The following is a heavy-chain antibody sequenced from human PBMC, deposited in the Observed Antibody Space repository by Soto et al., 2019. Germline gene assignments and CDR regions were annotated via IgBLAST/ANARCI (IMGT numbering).Heavy chain of an antibody. CDR3: ARVRYYYDSSDIN. D-gene: IGHD3-22*01. J-gene: IGHJ4*02. CDR1: GGSISSSNW. CDR2: IYHSGST. V-gene: IGHV4-4*02. Sequence: PSETLSLTCAVSGGSISSSNWWSWVRQPPGKGLEWIGEIYHSGSTNYNPSLKSRVTISVDKSKNQFSLKLSSVTAADTAVYYCARVRYYYDSSDINWGQGTLVTVSS.